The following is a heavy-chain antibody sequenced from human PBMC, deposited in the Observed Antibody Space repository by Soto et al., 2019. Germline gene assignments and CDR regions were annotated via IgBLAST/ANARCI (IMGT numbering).Heavy chain of an antibody. CDR1: GFTFRSFT. J-gene: IGHJ5*02. V-gene: IGHV3-21*01. D-gene: IGHD6-13*01. CDR2: ISSNSAYI. Sequence: GGSLRLSCAASGFTFRSFTMNWVRQAPGKGLEWVSTISSNSAYIYYTDALRGRFTLSRDNAKNSLHLQMNSLRAEDTAVYYCTRDASRDSSARGWFDPWGPGTLVTVSS. CDR3: TRDASRDSSARGWFDP.